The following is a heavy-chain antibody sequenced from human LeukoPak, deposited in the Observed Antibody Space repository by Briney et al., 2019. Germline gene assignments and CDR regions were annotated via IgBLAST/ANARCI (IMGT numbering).Heavy chain of an antibody. D-gene: IGHD3-22*01. CDR1: GYTFNSYG. J-gene: IGHJ4*02. CDR3: ARVDYYDSSGYYRDFDY. V-gene: IGHV1-18*01. CDR2: ISGYNGNT. Sequence: ASVKVSCKASGYTFNSYGISWARQAPGQGLEWMGWISGYNGNTKYAQKLQGRVTMTTDTSTSTAYMELRSLRSDDTAVYYCARVDYYDSSGYYRDFDYWGQGTLVTVSS.